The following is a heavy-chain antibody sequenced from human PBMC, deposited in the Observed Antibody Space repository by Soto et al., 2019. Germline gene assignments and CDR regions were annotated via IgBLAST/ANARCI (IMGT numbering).Heavy chain of an antibody. D-gene: IGHD1-7*01. CDR3: GRLEDTGTVVDY. J-gene: IGHJ4*02. CDR2: TFPSNSDT. V-gene: IGHV5-51*01. CDR1: GYRFTNHW. Sequence: GESLKISCEGSGYRFTNHWIAWVRQMPGKGLEWMGITFPSNSDTRYNPSFQGHVTISVARSITTAYLQWSSLRASDTAIYYCGRLEDTGTVVDYWGQGTLVTVSS.